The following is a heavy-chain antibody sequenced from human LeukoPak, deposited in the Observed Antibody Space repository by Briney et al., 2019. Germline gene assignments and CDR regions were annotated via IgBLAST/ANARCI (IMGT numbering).Heavy chain of an antibody. CDR3: ARARYYDSSGYYYYFDY. D-gene: IGHD3-22*01. CDR2: IKQDGSEK. J-gene: IGHJ4*02. CDR1: GFTFSSYW. V-gene: IGHV3-7*05. Sequence: GGSLRLSCAVSGFTFSSYWMSWVRQAPGRGLEWVANIKQDGSEKYYVDSVKGRFTISRDNAKNSVFLQMNSLRAEDTAVYYCARARYYDSSGYYYYFDYRGQGTLVTVSS.